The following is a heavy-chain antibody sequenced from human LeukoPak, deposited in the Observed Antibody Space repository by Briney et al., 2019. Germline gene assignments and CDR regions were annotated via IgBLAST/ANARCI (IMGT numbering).Heavy chain of an antibody. CDR1: GFTFSDYA. CDR2: ISGSGVAT. V-gene: IGHV3-23*01. J-gene: IGHJ5*02. D-gene: IGHD3-9*01. CDR3: AKGPVEDYYDILTGYYWFDS. Sequence: PGGSLRLSCAASGFTFSDYAMIWVRQTPGKVLELVSAISGSGVATYYADSVNGRFTVSRDNSKNTVYLQMNSLIAEDTAMYYCAKGPVEDYYDILTGYYWFDSWGQGTLVTVSS.